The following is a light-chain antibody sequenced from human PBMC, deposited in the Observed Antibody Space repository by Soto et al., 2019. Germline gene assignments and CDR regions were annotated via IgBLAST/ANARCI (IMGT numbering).Light chain of an antibody. J-gene: IGKJ5*01. CDR2: GAS. CDR3: QEYKNWPSIT. CDR1: QSVSNN. V-gene: IGKV3-15*01. Sequence: IVLSQSPGTLSLSPGERATLSCRASQSVSNNDLACYQQKPVQAPRLLIYGASTRATGIPARFSGSGSGTDFTLAISSLQSEDFAVYYCQEYKNWPSITFGQGTRLEVK.